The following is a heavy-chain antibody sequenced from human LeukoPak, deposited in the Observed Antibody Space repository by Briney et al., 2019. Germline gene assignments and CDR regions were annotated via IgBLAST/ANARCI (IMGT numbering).Heavy chain of an antibody. CDR3: ARQLSGSSGLDY. V-gene: IGHV4-59*08. Sequence: PSETLSLTCAVYGGSFSGYYWSWIRQPPGKGLEWIGYIYSSGTTKYHPSLKSRVTISVDMSKSQFSLKLNSVTAADTAVYYCARQLSGSSGLDYWGQGTLVTVSS. J-gene: IGHJ4*02. CDR1: GGSFSGYY. CDR2: IYSSGTT. D-gene: IGHD6-19*01.